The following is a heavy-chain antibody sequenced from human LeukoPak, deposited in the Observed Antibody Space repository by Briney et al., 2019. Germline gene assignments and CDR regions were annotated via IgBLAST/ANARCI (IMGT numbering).Heavy chain of an antibody. CDR3: ARDPSNSSGWRAWGDY. D-gene: IGHD6-25*01. Sequence: GSVKVSCEASGYTFTKYGINWVRQAPGQGLEWMGWISTYNGNTKYAQTFRGRVTMTTDTSTTTAYMELRSLRSDDTAVYYCARDPSNSSGWRAWGDYWGQGILVTVSS. CDR2: ISTYNGNT. V-gene: IGHV1-18*01. CDR1: GYTFTKYG. J-gene: IGHJ4*02.